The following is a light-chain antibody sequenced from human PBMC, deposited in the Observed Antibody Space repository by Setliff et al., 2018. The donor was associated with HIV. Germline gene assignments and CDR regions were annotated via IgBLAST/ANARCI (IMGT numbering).Light chain of an antibody. J-gene: IGLJ2*01. CDR2: DVN. Sequence: SVLTQPASVSGSPGQSITISCTGTSSDVGGYNYVSWYQHHPGKAPKLIIYDVNKRPSGLSNRFSGSKSGNSASLTISGLQAEDEADYYCSSYTSSSTVVFGGGTK. CDR3: SSYTSSSTVV. CDR1: SSDVGGYNY. V-gene: IGLV2-14*03.